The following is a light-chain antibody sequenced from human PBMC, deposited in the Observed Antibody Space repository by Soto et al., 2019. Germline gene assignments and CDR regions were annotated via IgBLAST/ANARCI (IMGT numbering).Light chain of an antibody. V-gene: IGLV2-14*01. Sequence: QSVLTQPASVSGSPGQSITISCTGTSSDVGGYNYVSWYQQHPGKAPKLMIYEVSNRPSGVSNRFSGSKSGNTASLTISELQAEDEADYNCSSYTSSSTLVFGTGTKLTVL. CDR2: EVS. CDR3: SSYTSSSTLV. CDR1: SSDVGGYNY. J-gene: IGLJ1*01.